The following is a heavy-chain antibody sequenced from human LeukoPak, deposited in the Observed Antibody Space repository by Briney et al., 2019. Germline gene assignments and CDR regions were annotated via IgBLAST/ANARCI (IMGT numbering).Heavy chain of an antibody. CDR1: GYTFTSYG. Sequence: GASVKVSCKASGYTFTSYGISWVRQAPGQGLEWMGWISAYNGNTNYAQKLQGRDTMTTDTSTSTAYMELRSLRSGDTAVYYCARRGVVVPAAITVFDYWGQGTLVTVSS. CDR3: ARRGVVVPAAITVFDY. CDR2: ISAYNGNT. V-gene: IGHV1-18*01. D-gene: IGHD2-2*02. J-gene: IGHJ4*02.